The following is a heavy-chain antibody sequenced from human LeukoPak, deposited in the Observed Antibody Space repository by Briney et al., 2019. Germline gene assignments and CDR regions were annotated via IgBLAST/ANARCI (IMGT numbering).Heavy chain of an antibody. CDR1: GGSISNYY. J-gene: IGHJ4*02. D-gene: IGHD2-21*01. CDR2: IYYSGST. CDR3: ARDVASILDY. V-gene: IGHV4-59*12. Sequence: SSETLSLTCTVSGGSISNYYWSWIRQPPGKGLEWIGYIYYSGSTNYNPSLKSRVTISVDTSKNQFSLKLSSVTAADTAVYYCARDVASILDYWGQGTLVTVSS.